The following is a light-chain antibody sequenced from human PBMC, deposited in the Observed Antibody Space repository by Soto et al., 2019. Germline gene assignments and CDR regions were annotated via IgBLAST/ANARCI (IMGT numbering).Light chain of an antibody. CDR3: QVWDFRSDHWV. Sequence: SYELTQPPSVSVAPGQTARFTCGGNDIGGKSVHWYQQKPGQAPLLVVYDDDDRPSGIPERFSGSNSGNTATLTINRVEDGDEADYYCQVWDFRSDHWVFGGGTKLTVL. V-gene: IGLV3-21*02. J-gene: IGLJ3*02. CDR2: DDD. CDR1: DIGGKS.